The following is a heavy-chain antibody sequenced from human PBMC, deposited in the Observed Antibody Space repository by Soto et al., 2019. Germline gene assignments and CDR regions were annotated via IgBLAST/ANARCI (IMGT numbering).Heavy chain of an antibody. Sequence: SETLSLTCTVSGGSISSSSYYWGWIRQPPGKGLEWIGSIYYNGSTYYNPSLKSRVTISVDTSKNQFSLKLSSVTAADTAVYYCARHGPMYCSSTSCYSYYYYMDVWGKGTTVTVSS. V-gene: IGHV4-39*01. CDR1: GGSISSSSYY. CDR2: IYYNGST. D-gene: IGHD2-2*01. CDR3: ARHGPMYCSSTSCYSYYYYMDV. J-gene: IGHJ6*03.